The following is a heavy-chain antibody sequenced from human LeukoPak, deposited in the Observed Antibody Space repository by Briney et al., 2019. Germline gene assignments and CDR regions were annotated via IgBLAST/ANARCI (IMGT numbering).Heavy chain of an antibody. CDR1: GGSISSYY. Sequence: ASETLSLACTVSGGSISSYYWSWIRQPPGKGLEWIGYIYYSGSTNYNPSLKSRVTISVDTSKNQFSLKLSSVTAADTAVYYCARSSSTGVWDFDPWGQGTLVTVSS. CDR2: IYYSGST. D-gene: IGHD1-26*01. J-gene: IGHJ5*02. CDR3: ARSSSTGVWDFDP. V-gene: IGHV4-59*01.